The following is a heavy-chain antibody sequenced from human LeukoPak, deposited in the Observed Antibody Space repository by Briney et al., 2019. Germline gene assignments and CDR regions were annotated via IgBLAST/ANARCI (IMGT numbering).Heavy chain of an antibody. V-gene: IGHV1-69*05. CDR2: IIPIFGTA. D-gene: IGHD3-9*01. CDR3: ARSGNTIDDAFDI. J-gene: IGHJ3*02. Sequence: SVKVSCKASGGTFSSYAISWVRQAPGQGLEWMGGIIPIFGTANYAQKFQGRVTITTDESTSTAYMELSSLRSEDTAVYCCARSGNTIDDAFDIWGQGTMVTVSS. CDR1: GGTFSSYA.